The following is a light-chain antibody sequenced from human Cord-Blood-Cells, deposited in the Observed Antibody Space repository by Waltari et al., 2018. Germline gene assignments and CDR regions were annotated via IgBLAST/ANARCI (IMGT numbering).Light chain of an antibody. CDR2: DVS. CDR3: SSYTSSSTWV. J-gene: IGLJ3*02. V-gene: IGLV2-14*01. CDR1: SSDVGGYNY. Sequence: QSALTQPASVSGSPGQSITISCTRTSSDVGGYNYVSWYQQHPGKAPKLMIYDVSKRPSGVSNRFSGSESGNTASLTSSGLQAEDEADYYCSSYTSSSTWVFGGGTKLTVL.